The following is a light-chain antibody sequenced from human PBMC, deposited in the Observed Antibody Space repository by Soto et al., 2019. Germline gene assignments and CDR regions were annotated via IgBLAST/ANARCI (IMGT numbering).Light chain of an antibody. CDR1: SSDVGGYKY. Sequence: QSVLTQPASVSGSPGQSITISCTGTSSDVGGYKYVSWYQQHPGKAPKLLIYTVSNRPSGVSNRFSGSKSGYTASLTISGLQAEDEADYYCSSYTSSSSYVFGTGTKVTVL. CDR3: SSYTSSSSYV. J-gene: IGLJ1*01. V-gene: IGLV2-14*01. CDR2: TVS.